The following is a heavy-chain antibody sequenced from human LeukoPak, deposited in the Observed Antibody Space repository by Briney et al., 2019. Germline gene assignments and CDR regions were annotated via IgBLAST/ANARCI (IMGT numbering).Heavy chain of an antibody. CDR1: GFTFSSYA. J-gene: IGHJ6*03. CDR2: ISGSGGST. CDR3: AKDQVGDYYYYYYMDV. D-gene: IGHD2-21*02. Sequence: GGSLRLSCAASGFTFSSYAMSWVRQAPGKGLEWVSAISGSGGSTYYADSVKGRFTISRDNSKNTLYLQMNSLRAEDTAVYYCAKDQVGDYYYYYYMDVWGKGTTVTVSS. V-gene: IGHV3-23*01.